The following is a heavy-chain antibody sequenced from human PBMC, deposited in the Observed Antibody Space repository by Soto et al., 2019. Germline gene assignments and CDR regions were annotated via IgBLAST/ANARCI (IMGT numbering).Heavy chain of an antibody. J-gene: IGHJ5*02. CDR3: ARHLRKAVGSWFDP. Sequence: QVQLQESGPGLVKPSETLSLTCTVSGGSISTYYWSWIRQPPGKGLEWVGYVYYTGRTDYNPSLKSRVFISLDTSKNQFSLNLSSVTAADTAIYYCARHLRKAVGSWFDPWGQGTLVTVSS. D-gene: IGHD6-19*01. CDR2: VYYTGRT. V-gene: IGHV4-59*08. CDR1: GGSISTYY.